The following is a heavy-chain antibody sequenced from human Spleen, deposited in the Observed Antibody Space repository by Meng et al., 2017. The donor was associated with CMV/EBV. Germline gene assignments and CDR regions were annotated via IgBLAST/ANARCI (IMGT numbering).Heavy chain of an antibody. CDR3: AHRDYCSGGTCTFDY. V-gene: IGHV2-5*02. CDR1: GFSLSTSGMG. J-gene: IGHJ4*02. Sequence: QITLKESGPTLVKPTQTLTLTCTFSGFSLSTSGMGVGWIRQPPGKALEWLALIYWDDDRRYSPSLKSRLTITKDTSKNQVVLTMTNMDPVDTATYYCAHRDYCSGGTCTFDYWGQGTLVTVSS. D-gene: IGHD2-15*01. CDR2: IYWDDDR.